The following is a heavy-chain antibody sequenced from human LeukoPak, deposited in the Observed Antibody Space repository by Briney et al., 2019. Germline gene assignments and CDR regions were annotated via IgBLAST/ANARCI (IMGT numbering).Heavy chain of an antibody. CDR2: ISSGGSTM. CDR3: ARVWDGYSGEDY. J-gene: IGHJ4*02. V-gene: IGHV3-48*01. CDR1: GFTFSNYN. D-gene: IGHD5-18*01. Sequence: GGSLRLSCAASGFTFSNYNMIWVRQAPGKGLESVSYISSGGSTMHYADSVRGRFTISRGNAKKSLYLQMNSLRAEDTAVYYCARVWDGYSGEDYWGQGTLVTVSS.